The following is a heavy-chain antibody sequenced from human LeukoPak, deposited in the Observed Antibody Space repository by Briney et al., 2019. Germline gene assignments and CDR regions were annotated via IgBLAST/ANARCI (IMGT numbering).Heavy chain of an antibody. CDR3: ARGRNRYFDPNGFDP. CDR2: ISAYNGNT. D-gene: IGHD3-9*01. CDR1: GYTFTSYG. V-gene: IGHV1-18*01. J-gene: IGHJ5*02. Sequence: GASVKVSCKASGYTFTSYGISWVRQAPGQGLEWMGWISAYNGNTNYAQKLQGRVTMTTDTSTSTSYMELRSLRADDTAVYYCARGRNRYFDPNGFDPWGQGTLVSVSS.